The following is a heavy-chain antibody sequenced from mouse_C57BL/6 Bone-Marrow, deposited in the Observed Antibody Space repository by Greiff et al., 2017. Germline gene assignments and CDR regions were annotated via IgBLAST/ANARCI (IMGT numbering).Heavy chain of an antibody. Sequence: GGGLVQPKGSLKLSCAASGFSFNTYAMNWVRQAPGKGLEWVARIRSKSNNYATYYADSVKDRFTISRDDSESMLYLQMNNLKTEDTAMYYCVGHGLLRYAMDYWGQGTSVTVSA. CDR2: IRSKSNNYAT. CDR1: GFSFNTYA. V-gene: IGHV10-1*01. J-gene: IGHJ4*01. D-gene: IGHD2-3*01. CDR3: VGHGLLRYAMDY.